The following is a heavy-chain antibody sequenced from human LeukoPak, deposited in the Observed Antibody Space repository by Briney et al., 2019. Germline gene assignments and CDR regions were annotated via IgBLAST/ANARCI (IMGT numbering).Heavy chain of an antibody. D-gene: IGHD4-17*01. Sequence: GGSLRLSCAASGFTFSSYWMHWVRQAPGKGLEWVAVISYDGSNKYYAESVKGRFTISRDNSKSTLYLQMNSLRAEDTAVYYCARDEDYAFDYWGQGTLVTVSS. V-gene: IGHV3-30-3*01. J-gene: IGHJ4*02. CDR1: GFTFSSYW. CDR2: ISYDGSNK. CDR3: ARDEDYAFDY.